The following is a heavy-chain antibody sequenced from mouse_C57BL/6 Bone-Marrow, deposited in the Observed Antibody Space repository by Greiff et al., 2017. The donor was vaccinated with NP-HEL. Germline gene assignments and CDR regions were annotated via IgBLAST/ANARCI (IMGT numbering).Heavy chain of an antibody. J-gene: IGHJ3*01. CDR3: SEDSAVYYWAWRSDGYEAWFAY. CDR2: GQGLDWIG. V-gene: IGHV1-87*01. D-gene: IGHD2-2*01. CDR1: YTFSRRVH. Sequence: QVQLQQSGPELARPWASVKISCQAFYTFSRRVHFAFRDTNSWMQWVKQRPGQGLDWIGAIYPGNGDTSYNQKFKGKATLTADKSSSTAYMKLSSLTSEDSAVYYWAWRSDGYEAWFAYWGQGTLVTVSA.